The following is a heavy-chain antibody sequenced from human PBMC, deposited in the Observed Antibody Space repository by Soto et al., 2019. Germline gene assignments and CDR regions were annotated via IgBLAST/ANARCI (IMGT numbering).Heavy chain of an antibody. CDR3: ARGLLYDSNGSLCDFDY. CDR1: GFTFSSYA. J-gene: IGHJ4*02. CDR2: ISYDGSNK. V-gene: IGHV3-30-3*01. D-gene: IGHD3-22*01. Sequence: QVQLVESGGGVVQPGRSLRLSCAASGFTFSSYAMHWVRQAPGKGLEWVAVISYDGSNKYYADFVKGRFSISRDNSKNTLYLQMNNLLAEDTAVDYCARGLLYDSNGSLCDFDYWGQGTMVTVSS.